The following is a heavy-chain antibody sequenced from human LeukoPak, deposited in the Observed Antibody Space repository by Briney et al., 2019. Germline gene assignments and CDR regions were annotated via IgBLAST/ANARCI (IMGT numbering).Heavy chain of an antibody. J-gene: IGHJ4*02. CDR2: IYSGGST. Sequence: GGSLRLSCAASGFTVSSNYMSWVRQAPGKGLEWVSVIYSGGSTYYADSVKGRFTISRDNSKNSLYLQMNSLRAEDSAVYYCARESEESFDYWGQGTLVTVSS. CDR1: GFTVSSNY. D-gene: IGHD3-10*01. CDR3: ARESEESFDY. V-gene: IGHV3-66*01.